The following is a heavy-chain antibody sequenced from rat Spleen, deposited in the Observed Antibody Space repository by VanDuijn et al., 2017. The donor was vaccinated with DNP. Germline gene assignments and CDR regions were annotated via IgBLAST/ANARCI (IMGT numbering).Heavy chain of an antibody. D-gene: IGHD1-7*01. CDR2: ISPSGIRT. J-gene: IGHJ3*01. Sequence: EVQLVESGGGLVQPGRSLKLSCTASGFTFSNYYMAWVRQAPKKGLEWVAAISPSGIRTYNPDSVKGRFTISRDNAKSTLYLHMDILRSEDTATYYCATSSYYGYDYGFGYWGQGTLVTVSS. V-gene: IGHV5-25*01. CDR3: ATSSYYGYDYGFGY. CDR1: GFTFSNYY.